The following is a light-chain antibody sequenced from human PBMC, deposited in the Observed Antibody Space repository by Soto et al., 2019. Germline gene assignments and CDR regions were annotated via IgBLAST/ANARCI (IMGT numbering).Light chain of an antibody. V-gene: IGKV1-5*01. Sequence: GERVAITCRASQSISSWLAWYQQKPGKAPKLLIYDASSLESGVPSRFSGSGSGTEFTLTISSLQPDDFATYYCQQYNSYSPTFGPGTKVAIK. CDR3: QQYNSYSPT. CDR2: DAS. CDR1: QSISSW. J-gene: IGKJ1*01.